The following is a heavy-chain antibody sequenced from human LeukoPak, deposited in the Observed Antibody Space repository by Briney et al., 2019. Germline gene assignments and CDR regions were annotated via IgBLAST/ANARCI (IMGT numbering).Heavy chain of an antibody. CDR2: IYYSGST. J-gene: IGHJ4*02. V-gene: IGHV4-61*01. Sequence: SETLSLTCTVSGGSVSSGSYYWSWIRQPPGKGLEWIGYIYYSGSTNYNPSPKSRVTISVDTSKNQFSLKLSSVTAADTAVYYCARSQYYDSSGYYVFYFDYWGQGTLVTVSS. CDR3: ARSQYYDSSGYYVFYFDY. CDR1: GGSVSSGSYY. D-gene: IGHD3-22*01.